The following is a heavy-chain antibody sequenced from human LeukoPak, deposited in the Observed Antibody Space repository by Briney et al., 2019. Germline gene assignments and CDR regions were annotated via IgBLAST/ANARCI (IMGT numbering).Heavy chain of an antibody. J-gene: IGHJ4*02. CDR3: ASAAGHYTTSRFHY. Sequence: ASVKVSCKPSGYNFIDYYIHWVRQAPGQGPEWVGRIGPVSDGTHYAQKFQVRVTMTRDTSISTDYMQMSGLKSDDTALYYGASAAGHYTTSRFHYWGQGTLVTVSS. CDR1: GYNFIDYY. CDR2: IGPVSDGT. D-gene: IGHD2-2*01. V-gene: IGHV1-2*02.